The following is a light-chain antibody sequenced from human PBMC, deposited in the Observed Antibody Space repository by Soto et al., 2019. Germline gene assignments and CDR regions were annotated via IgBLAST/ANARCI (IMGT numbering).Light chain of an antibody. CDR1: ESISDK. CDR2: GAF. J-gene: IGKJ1*01. Sequence: IVMTQSPDTLSVSPGQRATLSCRASESISDKVVWYQQKSGQAPRLLIYGAFNRAAGVPARFSGSGSGTEFTLTISSLQSEDSAVYFCQQYANWPETFGQGTKVEIK. CDR3: QQYANWPET. V-gene: IGKV3D-15*01.